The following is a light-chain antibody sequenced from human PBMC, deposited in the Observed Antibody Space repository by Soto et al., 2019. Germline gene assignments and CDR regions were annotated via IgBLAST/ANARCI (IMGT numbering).Light chain of an antibody. J-gene: IGKJ2*01. CDR1: QSGSSNY. CDR2: GAS. V-gene: IGKV3-20*01. CDR3: QQYVSSPYT. Sequence: EIVLTQSPATLSLSPGERATLSCRASQSGSSNYLAWYQQKPGQAPRLLMYGASSRATGIPARFSGSGSGTDLTLTISRVEPEDFGGYYCQQYVSSPYTFGQGTKLESK.